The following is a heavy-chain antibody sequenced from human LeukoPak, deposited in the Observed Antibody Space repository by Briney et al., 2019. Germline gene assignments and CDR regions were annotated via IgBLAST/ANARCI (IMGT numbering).Heavy chain of an antibody. CDR3: TTLETYYYELGGVDY. V-gene: IGHV3-21*03. Sequence: GGSLRLSCAASGFTFSSYSMNWVRQAPGKGLEWVSSISSSSSYIYYADSVKGRFTISRDNAKNSLYLQMNSLRAEDTAVYYCTTLETYYYELGGVDYWGQGTLVTVSS. CDR2: ISSSSSYI. CDR1: GFTFSSYS. J-gene: IGHJ4*02. D-gene: IGHD3-22*01.